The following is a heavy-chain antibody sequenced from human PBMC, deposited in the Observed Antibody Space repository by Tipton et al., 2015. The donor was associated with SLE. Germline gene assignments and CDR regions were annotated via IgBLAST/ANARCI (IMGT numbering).Heavy chain of an antibody. CDR3: ARRCAKGLGY. CDR2: INHSGST. CDR1: GGSFSVYY. D-gene: IGHD4/OR15-4a*01. Sequence: TLSLTCAFYGGSFSVYYWTWIRQPPGRGPEWIGEINHSGSTNYNPSLKSRVTISVDTSKNQFSLKLRSVTAADAAVYYCARRCAKGLGYWGQGTLVTVSS. J-gene: IGHJ4*02. V-gene: IGHV4-34*01.